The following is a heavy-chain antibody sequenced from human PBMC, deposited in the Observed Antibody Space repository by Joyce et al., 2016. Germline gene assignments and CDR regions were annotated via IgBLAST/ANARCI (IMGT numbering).Heavy chain of an antibody. D-gene: IGHD2-15*01. CDR2: IDTNGGTT. J-gene: IGHJ5*01. CDR1: GFTFRNYA. Sequence: EVQLVESGGGLVQRGGSLRLSCSASGFTFRNYAMHWVRPAPGKRPKYVSSIDTNGGTTYYADSVKGRFIISRENSKNTLYLQMSLLRIEDTAIYYCVKGPGEIVVGWFASWGQGTLVAVSS. CDR3: VKGPGEIVVGWFAS. V-gene: IGHV3-64D*06.